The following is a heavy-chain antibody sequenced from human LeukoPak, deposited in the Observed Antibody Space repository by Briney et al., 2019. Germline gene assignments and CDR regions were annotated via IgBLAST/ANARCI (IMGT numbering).Heavy chain of an antibody. CDR1: GGSIISSRYY. Sequence: PSETLSLTCTVSGGSIISSRYYCGWIRQPPGTGLGWMGSIYYSGSTYSNPYPKSRVTISIDTCKNQYYLLLSSVTAADAAVYYCASPLNYYGSGSYAYFDYWGQGTLVTVSS. V-gene: IGHV4-39*01. CDR3: ASPLNYYGSGSYAYFDY. D-gene: IGHD3-10*01. CDR2: IYYSGST. J-gene: IGHJ4*02.